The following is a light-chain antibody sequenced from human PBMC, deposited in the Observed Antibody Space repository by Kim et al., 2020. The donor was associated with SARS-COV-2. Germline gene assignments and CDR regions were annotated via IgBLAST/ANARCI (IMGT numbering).Light chain of an antibody. CDR2: AVG. CDR3: GTWDDSMNEGV. CDR1: GANIARNL. J-gene: IGLJ3*02. V-gene: IGLV1-44*01. Sequence: GHRAITSCFGSGANIARNLVNWYQQCPGTAPKLIIYAVGQRSSGVPDRFSGSRSGNSASLDICGLQSDDEADYYCGTWDDSMNEGVFGGGTKLTVL.